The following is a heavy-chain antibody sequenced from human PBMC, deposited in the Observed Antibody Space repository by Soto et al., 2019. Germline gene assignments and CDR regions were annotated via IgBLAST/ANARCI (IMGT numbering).Heavy chain of an antibody. D-gene: IGHD4-17*01. J-gene: IGHJ6*02. CDR3: ARRADYGGNPFYYYYGMDV. CDR2: IYPGDSDT. V-gene: IGHV5-51*01. CDR1: GYSFTSYW. Sequence: GESLKISCKGSGYSFTSYWIGWVRQMPGKGLEWMGIIYPGDSDTRYSPSFQGQVTISADKSISTAYLQWSSLKASDTAMYYCARRADYGGNPFYYYYGMDVWGQGTTVTVSS.